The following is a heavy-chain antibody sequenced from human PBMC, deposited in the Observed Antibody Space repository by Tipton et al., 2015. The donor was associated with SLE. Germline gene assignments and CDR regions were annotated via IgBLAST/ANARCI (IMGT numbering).Heavy chain of an antibody. V-gene: IGHV4-4*07. J-gene: IGHJ2*01. D-gene: IGHD3-3*01. CDR1: GGPIGSFF. CDR3: ARLGILADRGYLDL. Sequence: TLSLTCSVFGGPIGSFFWCWIRQPAGQGLEWFGRIYNSGYTNYNPSLKSRVTMSVDMSKNQFSLKLDSVTAADTAMYYCARLGILADRGYLDLWGRGTLVSVSS. CDR2: IYNSGYT.